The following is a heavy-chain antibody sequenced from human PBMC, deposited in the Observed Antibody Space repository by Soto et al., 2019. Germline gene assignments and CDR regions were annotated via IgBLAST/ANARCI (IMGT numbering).Heavy chain of an antibody. CDR3: ARITGAYDFWSGYYRNWFDP. Sequence: SETLSLTCTVSDGSISSGGYYWSWIRQHPGKGLEWIGYIYYSGSTYYNPSLKSRVTISVDTSKNQFSLKLSSVTAADTAVYYCARITGAYDFWSGYYRNWFDPWGQGTLVTVSS. V-gene: IGHV4-31*03. J-gene: IGHJ5*02. CDR1: DGSISSGGYY. D-gene: IGHD3-3*01. CDR2: IYYSGST.